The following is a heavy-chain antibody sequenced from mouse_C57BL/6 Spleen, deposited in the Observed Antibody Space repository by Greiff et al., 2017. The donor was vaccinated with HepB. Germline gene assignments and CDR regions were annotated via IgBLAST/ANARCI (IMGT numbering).Heavy chain of an antibody. D-gene: IGHD2-3*01. CDR2: IDPEDGET. J-gene: IGHJ4*01. Sequence: VQLKQSGAELVKPGASVKLSCTASGFNIKDYYMHWVKQRTEQGLEWIGRIDPEDGETKYAQKFQGKATITADTSSNTAYLQRSSLTAEDTAVYYCASCDDGYYYAMDYWGQGTSVTVSS. V-gene: IGHV14-2*01. CDR1: GFNIKDYY. CDR3: ASCDDGYYYAMDY.